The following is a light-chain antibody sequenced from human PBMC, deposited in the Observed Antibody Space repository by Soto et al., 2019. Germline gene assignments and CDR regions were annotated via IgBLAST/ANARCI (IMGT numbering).Light chain of an antibody. CDR3: SSYAGSYSHVV. CDR1: SSDVGGYNY. J-gene: IGLJ2*01. V-gene: IGLV2-8*01. CDR2: EVS. Sequence: QSALTQPPSASGSPGQSVTISCTGTSSDVGGYNYVSWYQQHPGKAPKLMIFEVSKWPSGVPDRFSGSKSGNTASLTVSGLQAEDEADYYCSSYAGSYSHVVFGGGTKLTVL.